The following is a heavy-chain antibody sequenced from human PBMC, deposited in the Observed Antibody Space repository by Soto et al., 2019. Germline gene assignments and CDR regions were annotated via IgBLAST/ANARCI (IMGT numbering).Heavy chain of an antibody. CDR2: IYPGDSDT. CDR3: ARLSGLLWFGELLYGMDV. J-gene: IGHJ6*02. V-gene: IGHV5-51*01. D-gene: IGHD3-10*01. Sequence: GESLKISCKGSGYSFTRYWIGWVRQMPGKGLEWMGIIYPGDSDTRYSPSFQGQVTISADKSISTAYLQWSSLKASDTAMYYCARLSGLLWFGELLYGMDVWGQGTTVTVSS. CDR1: GYSFTRYW.